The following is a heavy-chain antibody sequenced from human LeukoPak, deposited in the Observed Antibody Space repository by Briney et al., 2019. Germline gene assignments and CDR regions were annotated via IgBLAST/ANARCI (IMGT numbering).Heavy chain of an antibody. CDR2: IIPIFGTA. J-gene: IGHJ4*02. Sequence: GASAKVSCKASGGTFSSYAISWVRQAPGQGLEWMGGIIPIFGTANYAQKFQGRVTITADESTSTAYMELSSLRSEDTAVYYCARGVNYDYVWGSYRGIYYFDYWGQGTLVTVSS. V-gene: IGHV1-69*01. CDR1: GGTFSSYA. D-gene: IGHD3-16*02. CDR3: ARGVNYDYVWGSYRGIYYFDY.